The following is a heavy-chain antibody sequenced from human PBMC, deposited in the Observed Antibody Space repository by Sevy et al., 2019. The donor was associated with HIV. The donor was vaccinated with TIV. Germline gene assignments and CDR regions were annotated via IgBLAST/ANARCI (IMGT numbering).Heavy chain of an antibody. CDR1: GGSISSSSYY. Sequence: SETLSLTCTVSGGSISSSSYYWGWIRQPPGKGLEWIGSIYYSGSTYYNPSLKSRVTISVDTSKNQFSLKLRSVTAADTAVYYCARQPYYYGSGSYYHYYYYGMDVWGQGTTVTVSS. J-gene: IGHJ6*02. CDR3: ARQPYYYGSGSYYHYYYYGMDV. V-gene: IGHV4-39*01. CDR2: IYYSGST. D-gene: IGHD3-10*01.